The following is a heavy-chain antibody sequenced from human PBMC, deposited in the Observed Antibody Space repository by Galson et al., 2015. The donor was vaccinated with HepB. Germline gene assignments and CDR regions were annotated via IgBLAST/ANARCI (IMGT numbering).Heavy chain of an antibody. V-gene: IGHV1-2*04. D-gene: IGHD6-19*01. CDR1: GYTFTGYY. CDR3: ARDVGALAVAKNAWFDP. CDR2: IDPNSGGT. Sequence: SVKVSCKASGYTFTGYYMHWVRQAPGQGLEWMGWIDPNSGGTNYAQKFQDWVTMTRDSSISTAYMELSRLRSDDTAVYYCARDVGALAVAKNAWFDPWGQGTLVTVSS. J-gene: IGHJ5*02.